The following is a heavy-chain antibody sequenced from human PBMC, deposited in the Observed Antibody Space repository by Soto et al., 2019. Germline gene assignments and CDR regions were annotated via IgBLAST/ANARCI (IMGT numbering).Heavy chain of an antibody. V-gene: IGHV1-58*02. J-gene: IGHJ4*01. CDR2: IVSASGST. Sequence: SVKVSCKTSGFTFSMSAIQWVRQTRGQRLEWIGWIVSASGSTNSAQMFQGRVTFTRDMSTSTVYMDLSSLSSDDTAVYYCVVCRSSRCYGKFDHWGQ. CDR3: VVCRSSRCYGKFDH. CDR1: GFTFSMSA. D-gene: IGHD2-2*01.